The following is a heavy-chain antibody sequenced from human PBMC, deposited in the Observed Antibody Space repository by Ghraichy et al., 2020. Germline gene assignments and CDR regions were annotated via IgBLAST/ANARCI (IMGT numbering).Heavy chain of an antibody. J-gene: IGHJ6*02. CDR3: ARDTAVAGTRYYYYGMDV. Sequence: ASVKVSCKASGYTFTSYYMHWVRQAPGQGLEWMGIINPSGGSTSYAQKFQGRVTMTRDTSTSTVYMELSSLRSEDTAVYYCARDTAVAGTRYYYYGMDVWGQGTTVTVSS. D-gene: IGHD6-19*01. V-gene: IGHV1-46*01. CDR2: INPSGGST. CDR1: GYTFTSYY.